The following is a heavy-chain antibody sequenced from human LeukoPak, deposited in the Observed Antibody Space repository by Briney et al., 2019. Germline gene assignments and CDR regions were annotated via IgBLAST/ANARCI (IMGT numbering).Heavy chain of an antibody. CDR2: INHSGST. D-gene: IGHD5-18*01. Sequence: SETLSLTCAVYGGSFSGYYWSWIRQPPGKGLEWIGEINHSGSTSYNPSLKSRVTISVDTSKNQFSLKLSSATAADTAVYYCAVTRGYSYGYFFYWFDPWGQGTLVTVSS. CDR3: AVTRGYSYGYFFYWFDP. CDR1: GGSFSGYY. V-gene: IGHV4-34*01. J-gene: IGHJ5*02.